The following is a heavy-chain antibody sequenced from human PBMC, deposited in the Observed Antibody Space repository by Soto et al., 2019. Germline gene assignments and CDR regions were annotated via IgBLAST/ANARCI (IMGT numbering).Heavy chain of an antibody. J-gene: IGHJ4*02. CDR3: ARASGNYYDSSGYYLHDY. CDR1: GGSISSGGYY. D-gene: IGHD3-22*01. CDR2: IYYSGST. Sequence: SETLSLTCTASGGSISSGGYYWSWIRQHPGKGLEWIGYIYYSGSTYYNPSLKSRVTISVDTSKNQFSLKLSSVTAADTAVYYCARASGNYYDSSGYYLHDYWGQGTLVTVSS. V-gene: IGHV4-31*03.